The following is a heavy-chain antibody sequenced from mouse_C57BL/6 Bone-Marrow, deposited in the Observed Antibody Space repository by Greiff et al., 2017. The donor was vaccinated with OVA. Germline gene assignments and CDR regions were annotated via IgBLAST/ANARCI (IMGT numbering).Heavy chain of an antibody. J-gene: IGHJ3*01. V-gene: IGHV1-64*01. D-gene: IGHD2-5*01. CDR3: ARRYYSKEFAY. CDR2: IHPNSGST. CDR1: GYTFTSYW. Sequence: QVQLQQPGAELVKPGASVKLSCKASGYTFTSYWMHWVKQRPGQGLEWIGMIHPNSGSTNYNEKFKSKATLTVDKSSSTAYIQLSSLTSEDSAVYSCARRYYSKEFAYWGQGTLVTVSA.